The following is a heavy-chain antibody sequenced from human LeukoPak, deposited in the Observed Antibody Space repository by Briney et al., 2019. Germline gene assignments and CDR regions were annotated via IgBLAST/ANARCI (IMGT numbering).Heavy chain of an antibody. D-gene: IGHD3-10*01. Sequence: GGSLRLSCAASGFTFSSYEMNWVRQAPGKGLEWVLYISSSGSTIYYADSVKGRFTISRDNAKNSLYLQMNSLRAEDTAVYYCARDSMVRGVINYWGQGTLVTVSS. V-gene: IGHV3-48*03. J-gene: IGHJ4*02. CDR3: ARDSMVRGVINY. CDR2: ISSSGSTI. CDR1: GFTFSSYE.